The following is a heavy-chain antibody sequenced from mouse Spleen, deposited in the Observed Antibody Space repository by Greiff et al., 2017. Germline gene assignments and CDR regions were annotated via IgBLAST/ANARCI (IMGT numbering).Heavy chain of an antibody. CDR2: IDPSDSYT. D-gene: IGHD1-1*01. V-gene: IGHV1-50*01. Sequence: QVHVKQPGAELVKPGASVKLSCKASGYTFTSYWMQWVKQRPGQGLEWIGEIDPSDSYTNYNQKFKGKATLTVDTSSSTAYMQLSSLTSEDSAVYYCARLGTTVSYWYFDVWGAGTTVTVSS. CDR3: ARLGTTVSYWYFDV. CDR1: GYTFTSYW. J-gene: IGHJ1*01.